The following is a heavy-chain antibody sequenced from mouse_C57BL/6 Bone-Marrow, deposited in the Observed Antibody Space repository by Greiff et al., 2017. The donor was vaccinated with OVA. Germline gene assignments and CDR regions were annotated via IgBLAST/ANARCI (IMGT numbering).Heavy chain of an antibody. Sequence: QVQLQQPGAELVKPGASVKLSCKASGYTFTSYWMHWVKQRPGQGLEWIGMIHPNSGSTNYNEKFKSKATLTVDKSSSTAYMQLSSLTYEDSAVYYCARSPYGSSLAWFAYWGQGTLVTVSA. CDR2: IHPNSGST. CDR1: GYTFTSYW. J-gene: IGHJ3*01. V-gene: IGHV1-64*01. D-gene: IGHD1-1*01. CDR3: ARSPYGSSLAWFAY.